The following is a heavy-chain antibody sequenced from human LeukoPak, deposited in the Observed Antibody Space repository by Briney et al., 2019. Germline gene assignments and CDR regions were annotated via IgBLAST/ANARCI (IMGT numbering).Heavy chain of an antibody. CDR1: GFTFRHYA. Sequence: GGSLRLSCATSGFTFRHYAMHWVRQAPGKGLEWVAVISYDGTKKYYGDFVKGRFPISRDNSNSLLYLQMNNLTSDDGGVYYCARARSGYLGYWGQGALVTVSS. D-gene: IGHD3-3*01. V-gene: IGHV3-30*04. CDR2: ISYDGTKK. J-gene: IGHJ4*02. CDR3: ARARSGYLGY.